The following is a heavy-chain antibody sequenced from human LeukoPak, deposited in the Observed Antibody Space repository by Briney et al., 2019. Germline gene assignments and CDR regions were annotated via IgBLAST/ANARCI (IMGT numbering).Heavy chain of an antibody. CDR2: FDPEDGET. D-gene: IGHD6-13*01. CDR3: ATDPFSSSWYPVDWFDP. CDR1: GGTFSSYA. V-gene: IGHV1-24*01. Sequence: ASVKVSCKASGGTFSSYAISWVRQAPGQGLEWMGGFDPEDGETIYAQKFQGRVTMTEDTSTDTAYMELSSLRSEDTAVYYCATDPFSSSWYPVDWFDPWGQGTLVTVSS. J-gene: IGHJ5*02.